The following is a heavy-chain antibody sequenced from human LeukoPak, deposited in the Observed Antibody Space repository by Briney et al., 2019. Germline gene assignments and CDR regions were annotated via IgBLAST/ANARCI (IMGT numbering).Heavy chain of an antibody. V-gene: IGHV4-59*12. Sequence: SETLSLTCTVSGGSISSYYWSWIRQPPGKGLEWIGYIYYSGSTNYNPSTQSRVNTSLDETMNKSSLKLSYATGADTTRYYLAGGDDTDAWDIWGQRTMVTVSS. CDR1: GGSISSYY. CDR3: AGGDDTDAWDI. CDR2: IYYSGST. D-gene: IGHD3-22*01. J-gene: IGHJ3*02.